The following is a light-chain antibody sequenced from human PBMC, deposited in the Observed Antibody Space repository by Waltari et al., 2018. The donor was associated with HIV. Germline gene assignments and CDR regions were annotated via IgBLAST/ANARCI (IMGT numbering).Light chain of an antibody. CDR1: SIETKN. CDR3: QVWDPSSDQVV. J-gene: IGLJ2*01. Sequence: SYVLTQPPSVSVAPGQTAWLSCGGNSIETKNSHWYQQKPGQAPVMVGYDDSDRPSGIPARFTGSNSVNTATLTITRVEAGDEADYYCQVWDPSSDQVVFGGGTKLTVL. V-gene: IGLV3-21*02. CDR2: DDS.